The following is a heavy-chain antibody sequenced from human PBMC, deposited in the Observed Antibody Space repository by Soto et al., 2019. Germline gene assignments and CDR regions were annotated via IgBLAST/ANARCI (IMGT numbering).Heavy chain of an antibody. CDR2: MKPNSDST. D-gene: IGHD2-2*01. CDR1: GYTFTSYD. CDR3: ARDLVPENWFDP. V-gene: IGHV1-8*01. J-gene: IGHJ5*02. Sequence: ASVKVSCKASGYTFTSYDINWVRQAPGRGLEWMGWMKPNSDSTGFAQKFQGRVSMTRDTSISTVYMELSSLTFEDTAVYYCARDLVPENWFDPWGQGTLVTVS.